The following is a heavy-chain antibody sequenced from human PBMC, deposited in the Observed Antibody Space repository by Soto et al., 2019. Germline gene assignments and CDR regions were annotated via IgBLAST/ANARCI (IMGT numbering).Heavy chain of an antibody. J-gene: IGHJ4*02. D-gene: IGHD3-3*01. V-gene: IGHV4-30-4*01. Sequence: QVQLQESGPGLVKPSQTLSLTCTVSGGSISSGDYYWSWIRQPPGKGLEWIGYIDYSGSTYYNPSLRSRLTISVDTSKNQFSLKLSSVTAADTAVYYCARGGRKIFGRYFDYWGQGTLVTVSS. CDR2: IDYSGST. CDR1: GGSISSGDYY. CDR3: ARGGRKIFGRYFDY.